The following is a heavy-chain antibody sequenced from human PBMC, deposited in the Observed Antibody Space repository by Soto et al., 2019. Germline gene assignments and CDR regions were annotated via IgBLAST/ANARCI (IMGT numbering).Heavy chain of an antibody. CDR1: GFTFSSYG. J-gene: IGHJ4*02. CDR2: IRGDGGQT. V-gene: IGHV3-23*01. Sequence: LRLSCTASGFTFSSYGMGWVRQAPGKGLQWVSTIRGDGGQTHYTDSVKGRFSISRDNSENTVYLQMDSLRAEDTAMYFCARDVGLDSADFFAYWGQGPQVTVSS. CDR3: ARDVGLDSADFFAY. D-gene: IGHD3-9*01.